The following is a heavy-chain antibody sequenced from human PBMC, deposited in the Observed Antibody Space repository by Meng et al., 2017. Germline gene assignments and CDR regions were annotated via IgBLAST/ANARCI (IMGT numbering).Heavy chain of an antibody. D-gene: IGHD1-26*01. Sequence: SETLSLTCTVSGGSISSYYWSWIRQPPGKGLEWIGYIYYSGSTNYNPSLKSRVTISVDTSKNQFSLKLSSVTAADTAVYYCARQGRSGSYFVVFDYWGQGTLVTVSS. J-gene: IGHJ4*02. V-gene: IGHV4-59*01. CDR2: IYYSGST. CDR3: ARQGRSGSYFVVFDY. CDR1: GGSISSYY.